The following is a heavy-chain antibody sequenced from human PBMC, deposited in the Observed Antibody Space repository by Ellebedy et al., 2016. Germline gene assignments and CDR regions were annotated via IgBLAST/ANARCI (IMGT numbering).Heavy chain of an antibody. CDR1: GFTFSNAW. D-gene: IGHD4-11*01. Sequence: GGSLRLSXAASGFTFSNAWMSWVRQAPGKGLEWVGRIKSKTDGGTTDYAAPVKGRFTISRDDSKNTLYLQMNSLKTEDTAVYYCTTDRHYSNIGVLAAFDIWGQGTMVTVSS. CDR3: TTDRHYSNIGVLAAFDI. V-gene: IGHV3-15*01. CDR2: IKSKTDGGTT. J-gene: IGHJ3*02.